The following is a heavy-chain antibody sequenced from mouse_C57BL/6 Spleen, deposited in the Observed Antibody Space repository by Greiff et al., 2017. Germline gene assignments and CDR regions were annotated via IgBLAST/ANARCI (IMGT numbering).Heavy chain of an antibody. D-gene: IGHD2-4*01. CDR3: ARDYDYDEDYAKDY. V-gene: IGHV1-72*01. J-gene: IGHJ4*01. CDR1: GYTFTSYW. CDR2: IDPNSGGT. Sequence: VQLQQPGAELVKPGASVKLSCKASGYTFTSYWMHWVKQRPGRGLEWIGRIDPNSGGTKYNEQFKSKATLTVDKPSSTAYMQLSSLTSEDSAVDYCARDYDYDEDYAKDYWGQGTSVTVAS.